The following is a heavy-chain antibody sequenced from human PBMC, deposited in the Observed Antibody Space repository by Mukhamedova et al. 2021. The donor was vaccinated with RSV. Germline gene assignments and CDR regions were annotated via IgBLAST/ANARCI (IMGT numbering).Heavy chain of an antibody. J-gene: IGHJ5*02. V-gene: IGHV3-23*01. Sequence: FTISRDNSKNTLYLQMNSLRAEDTAVYYCAKTRFLEWFYNWLDPWGQGTLVTVSS. CDR3: AKTRFLEWFYNWLDP. D-gene: IGHD3-3*01.